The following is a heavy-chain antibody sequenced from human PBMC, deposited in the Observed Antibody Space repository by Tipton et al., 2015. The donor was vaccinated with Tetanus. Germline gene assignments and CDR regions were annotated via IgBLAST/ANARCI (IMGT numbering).Heavy chain of an antibody. CDR3: ARLDYHILTGYFIDH. CDR2: IYPIGSTT. D-gene: IGHD3-9*01. J-gene: IGHJ4*02. Sequence: QLVQSGAELKKPGESLRISCKASGYSFPSYWIGWVRQMPGKGLEWMGIIYPIGSTTRYRPSFEGQVTFSADKSTSTAYLQWSSLKASDTALYYCARLDYHILTGYFIDHWGRGTLVTVSS. V-gene: IGHV5-51*01. CDR1: GYSFPSYW.